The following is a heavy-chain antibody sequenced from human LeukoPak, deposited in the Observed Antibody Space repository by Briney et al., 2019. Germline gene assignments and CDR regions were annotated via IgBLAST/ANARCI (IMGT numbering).Heavy chain of an antibody. CDR2: INGYGSST. D-gene: IGHD5-18*01. CDR3: ARDAPGNTALDY. V-gene: IGHV3-74*01. CDR1: GFTFISYW. Sequence: GGSLRLSCAASGFTFISYWMHWVRQAPGKGLVWVSRINGYGSSTDFADSVKGRFTISRDNAKNTVYLQMNSLRAEDTAVYYCARDAPGNTALDYWGQGTLVTVSS. J-gene: IGHJ4*02.